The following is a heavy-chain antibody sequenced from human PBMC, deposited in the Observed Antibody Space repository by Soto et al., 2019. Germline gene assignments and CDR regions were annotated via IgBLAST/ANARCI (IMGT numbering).Heavy chain of an antibody. D-gene: IGHD1-7*01. J-gene: IGHJ6*02. Sequence: LRLSCAASGFTFSSYAMSWVRQAPGKGLEWVSAISGSGGSTYYADSVKGRFTISRDNSKNTLYLQMNSLRAEDTAVYYCAKDHGGTKIPYYYYGMDVWGQGTTVTVSS. CDR1: GFTFSSYA. CDR2: ISGSGGST. CDR3: AKDHGGTKIPYYYYGMDV. V-gene: IGHV3-23*01.